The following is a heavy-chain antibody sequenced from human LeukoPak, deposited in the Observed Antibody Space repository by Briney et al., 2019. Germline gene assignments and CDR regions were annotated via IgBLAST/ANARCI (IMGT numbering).Heavy chain of an antibody. CDR1: GFTFSSYA. V-gene: IGHV3-30-3*01. D-gene: IGHD3-10*01. CDR3: ATFGDYYGSGSYYNDFDI. Sequence: GGSLRLSCAASGFTFSSYAMHWVRQAPGKGLEWVAVISYDGSNKYYADSVKGRFTISRDNSKNTLYLQMNSLRAEDTAVYYCATFGDYYGSGSYYNDFDIWGQGTMVTVSS. J-gene: IGHJ3*02. CDR2: ISYDGSNK.